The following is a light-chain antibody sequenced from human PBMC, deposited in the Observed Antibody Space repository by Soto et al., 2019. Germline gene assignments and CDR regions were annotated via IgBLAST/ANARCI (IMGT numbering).Light chain of an antibody. CDR2: DAS. V-gene: IGKV3-20*01. Sequence: EIVLTQSPGTLSVSTGEGATLSCRASQVVISSHLAWYQQIPGHAPRLLIYDASTRATGIPDRFSVSGSGTDFTLTISRLEPEDFAVYYCQQYGSSVSFGQGTRL. J-gene: IGKJ5*01. CDR1: QVVISSH. CDR3: QQYGSSVS.